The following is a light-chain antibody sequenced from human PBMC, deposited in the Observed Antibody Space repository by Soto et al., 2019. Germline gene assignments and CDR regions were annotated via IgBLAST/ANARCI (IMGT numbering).Light chain of an antibody. Sequence: QSVRTQPPSVSEAPRQRVTSSCSGSSSNIGNNAVNWYQQLPGQAPKIVIYYDNLLTSGVSDRFSGSKSGISASLAISDLQSDDEADYYCAAWDDSLNAYVFGPGTKVTVL. V-gene: IGLV1-36*01. CDR3: AAWDDSLNAYV. CDR1: SSNIGNNA. CDR2: YDN. J-gene: IGLJ1*01.